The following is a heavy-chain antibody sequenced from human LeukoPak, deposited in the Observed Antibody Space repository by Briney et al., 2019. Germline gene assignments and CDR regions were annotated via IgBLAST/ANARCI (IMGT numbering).Heavy chain of an antibody. CDR2: IYYSGST. Sequence: KPSETLSLTCAVYGGSFSGYYWSWIRQHPGKGLEWIGYIYYSGSTYYNPSPKSRVTISVDTSKNQFSLKLSSVTAADTAVYYCARGGHYDSSGYYSNVADYWGQGTLVTVSS. D-gene: IGHD3-22*01. V-gene: IGHV4-31*11. CDR3: ARGGHYDSSGYYSNVADY. J-gene: IGHJ4*02. CDR1: GGSFSGYY.